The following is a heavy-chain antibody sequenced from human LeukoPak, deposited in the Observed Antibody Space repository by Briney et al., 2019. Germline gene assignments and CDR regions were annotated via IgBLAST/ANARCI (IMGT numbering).Heavy chain of an antibody. J-gene: IGHJ6*02. CDR3: ARGHSSSPHYYYYYGMDV. CDR2: VNTTTGNP. V-gene: IGHV7-4-1*01. D-gene: IGHD6-6*01. Sequence: ASVKVSCKASGYSFTSQAINWVRQAPGQGLQWMGWVNTTTGNPTYAQGFTGRLVFSLDTSVSTAYLQICSLKAEDTAVYYCARGHSSSPHYYYYYGMDVWGQGTTVTVSS. CDR1: GYSFTSQA.